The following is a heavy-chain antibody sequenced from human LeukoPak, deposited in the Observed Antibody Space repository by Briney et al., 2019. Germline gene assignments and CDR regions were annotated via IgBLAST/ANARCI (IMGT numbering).Heavy chain of an antibody. V-gene: IGHV4-34*01. CDR1: GGSFSGYY. D-gene: IGHD2-2*02. CDR3: ARVRRGYCSCTSCYTGAYYYYGMDV. J-gene: IGHJ6*02. CDR2: INHSGST. Sequence: KPSETLSLTCAVYGGSFSGYYWSWIRQPPGKGLEWIGEINHSGSTNYNPSLKSRVTISVDTSKNQFSLKLSSVTAADTAVYYCARVRRGYCSCTSCYTGAYYYYGMDVWGQGTTVTVSS.